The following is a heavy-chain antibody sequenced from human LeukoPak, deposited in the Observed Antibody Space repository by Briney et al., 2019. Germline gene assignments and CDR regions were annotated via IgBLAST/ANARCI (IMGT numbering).Heavy chain of an antibody. CDR2: ISGNGYTT. CDR1: GFTFSRYA. V-gene: IGHV3-23*01. D-gene: IGHD3-22*01. CDR3: AKKPEDSNGFYDDY. J-gene: IGHJ4*02. Sequence: PGGSLRLSCAASGFTFSRYAMFWVRQAPGKGLEWVSTISGNGYTTNYADSVKGRFTSSRDNVKNTLYLQMNSLRAGDTAVYYCAKKPEDSNGFYDDYWGQGTLVTVSS.